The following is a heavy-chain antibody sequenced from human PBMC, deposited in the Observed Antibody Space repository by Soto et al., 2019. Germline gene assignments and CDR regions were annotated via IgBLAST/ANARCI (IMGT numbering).Heavy chain of an antibody. CDR2: ISAHNGDT. J-gene: IGHJ5*02. D-gene: IGHD6-13*01. CDR1: GYSFATYG. V-gene: IGHV1-18*04. Sequence: ASVKVSCKASGYSFATYGFSWVRQAPGQGLECVGWISAHNGDTHYSQKFQGRVTLTTDTSTNTGYMELRSLTSDDTAVYYCAREREHVAAAGPTPPSWFDPWGQGTLVTVSS. CDR3: AREREHVAAAGPTPPSWFDP.